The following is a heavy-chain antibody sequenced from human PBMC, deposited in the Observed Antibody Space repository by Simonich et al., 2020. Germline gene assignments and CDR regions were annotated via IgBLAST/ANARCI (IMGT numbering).Heavy chain of an antibody. V-gene: IGHV3-21*01. Sequence: EVQLVESGGGLVKPGGSLRLSCAASGFTFSSYSMNWVRQAPGKGLEWVSSISSSSSYIYYAESVKGRFTISRDNAKNSLYLQMNSLRAEDTAVYYCARWIPVAGTGAYGMDVWGQGTTVTVSS. D-gene: IGHD6-19*01. CDR3: ARWIPVAGTGAYGMDV. CDR2: ISSSSSYI. J-gene: IGHJ6*02. CDR1: GFTFSSYS.